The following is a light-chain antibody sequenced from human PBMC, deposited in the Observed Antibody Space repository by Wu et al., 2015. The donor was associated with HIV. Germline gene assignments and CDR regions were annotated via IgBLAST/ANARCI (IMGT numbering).Light chain of an antibody. Sequence: EIVLTQSPGTLSLSPGERATLSCRASQSVSSSYLAWYQQKPGQSPRLLVYAAFTRATGIPDRFSGSGSGTEFTLTISSLQPEDIGIYYCQQYRDRRLSFGGGTRVEI. CDR3: QQYRDRRLS. J-gene: IGKJ4*01. V-gene: IGKV3-20*01. CDR2: AAF. CDR1: QSVSSSY.